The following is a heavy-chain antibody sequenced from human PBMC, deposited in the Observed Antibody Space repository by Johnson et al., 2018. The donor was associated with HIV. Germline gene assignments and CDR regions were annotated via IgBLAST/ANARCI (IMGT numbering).Heavy chain of an antibody. CDR1: GFTFSSYG. CDR3: AKALTRGGNSGPAFDI. Sequence: QVQVVESGGGVVQPGRSLRLSCAASGFTFSSYGMHWVRQAPGKGLEWVAVIWYDGSNKYYADSVKGRFTISRDNSKNTLYLQMNSLRAEDTAVYYCAKALTRGGNSGPAFDIWGQGTMVTVSS. V-gene: IGHV3-33*06. D-gene: IGHD4-23*01. CDR2: IWYDGSNK. J-gene: IGHJ3*02.